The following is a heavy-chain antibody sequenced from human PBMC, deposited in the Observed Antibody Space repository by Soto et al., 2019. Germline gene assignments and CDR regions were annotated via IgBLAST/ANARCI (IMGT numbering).Heavy chain of an antibody. J-gene: IGHJ4*02. CDR2: ISSGGSYT. CDR1: GVSFSDSY. Sequence: QVHLVESGGDLVKPGGSLRLSCAVSGVSFSDSYMSWIRQAPGRGLEWVSCISSGGSYTDYADSVRGRFTISRDNAKNSLDLQMNSLAAEDTAVYYCARGRKVGNTGYYFDYWGQGTLVTVSS. CDR3: ARGRKVGNTGYYFDY. D-gene: IGHD1-26*01. V-gene: IGHV3-11*06.